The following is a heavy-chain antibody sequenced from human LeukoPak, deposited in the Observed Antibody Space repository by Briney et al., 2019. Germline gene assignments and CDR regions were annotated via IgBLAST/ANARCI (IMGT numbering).Heavy chain of an antibody. CDR2: VNRDGSET. V-gene: IGHV3-7*03. Sequence: GGSLRLSCAASGFALSSHWMTWVRQVPGRGPEWVANVNRDGSETYYLDYVKGRFTISKDNAKNSLYLQMNSLRAEDTALYHCARNNGMDVWGQGTTVIVSS. CDR1: GFALSSHW. J-gene: IGHJ6*02. CDR3: ARNNGMDV.